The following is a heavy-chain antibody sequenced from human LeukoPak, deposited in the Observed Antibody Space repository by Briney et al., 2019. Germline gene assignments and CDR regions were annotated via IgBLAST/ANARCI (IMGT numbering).Heavy chain of an antibody. D-gene: IGHD5-24*01. CDR3: ACYKIVERNFDF. Sequence: SETLSLTCTVSGASINGYYWSCVRHPPEKGLEWIGNVHCSLNSDYSPSLESRVTISMDTSKRQFSLKLTSVTAADTAVYYCACYKIVERNFDFWGQGMLVTVSS. CDR1: GASINGYY. CDR2: VHCSLNS. J-gene: IGHJ4*02. V-gene: IGHV4-59*01.